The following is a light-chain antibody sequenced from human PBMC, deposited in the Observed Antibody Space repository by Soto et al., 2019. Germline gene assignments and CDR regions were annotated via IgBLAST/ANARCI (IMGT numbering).Light chain of an antibody. V-gene: IGKV1-5*01. CDR2: TAS. Sequence: DIQMTQSPSTLSGSVGDRVTITCRASQTISSWLAWYQQKPGKAPKLLIYTASSLQSGVPSRFRGSGSGTEFIFTISSLQQEHVATYYCLQHYSFPRKFGQGTKADIK. CDR3: LQHYSFPRK. J-gene: IGKJ1*01. CDR1: QTISSW.